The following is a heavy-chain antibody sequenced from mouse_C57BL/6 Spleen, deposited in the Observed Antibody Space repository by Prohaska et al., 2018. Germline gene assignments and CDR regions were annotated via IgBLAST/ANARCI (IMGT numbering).Heavy chain of an antibody. J-gene: IGHJ2*01. CDR1: GYTFTSYW. Sequence: CKASGYTFTSYWMHWVKQRPGQGLEWIGMIHPNSGSTNYNEKFKSKATLTVDKSSSTAYMQLSSLTSEDSAVYYCARRELTGDGDYFDYWGQGTTLTVSS. V-gene: IGHV1-64*01. CDR2: IHPNSGST. D-gene: IGHD4-1*01. CDR3: ARRELTGDGDYFDY.